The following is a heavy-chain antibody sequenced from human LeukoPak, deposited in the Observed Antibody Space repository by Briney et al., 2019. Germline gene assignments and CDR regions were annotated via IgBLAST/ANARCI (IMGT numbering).Heavy chain of an antibody. J-gene: IGHJ4*02. CDR1: GYSFTSYW. CDR2: IHPGDSDT. V-gene: IGHV5-51*01. CDR3: ATAPYDSSGYYLFDY. D-gene: IGHD3-22*01. Sequence: GESLKISCKGSGYSFTSYWIDWVRQMPEKGLEWMGIIHPGDSDTRYSPSFQGQVTISADKSISTAYLQWSSLKASDTAMYYRATAPYDSSGYYLFDYWGQGTLVTVSS.